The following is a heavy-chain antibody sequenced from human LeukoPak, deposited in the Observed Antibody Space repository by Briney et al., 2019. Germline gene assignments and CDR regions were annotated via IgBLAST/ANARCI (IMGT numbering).Heavy chain of an antibody. CDR2: IYYSGST. CDR3: ARVGPNWFDP. Sequence: PSETLSLTCTVSGVSISSYYWSWIRQPPGKGLEWIGYIYYSGSTNYNPSLKSRVTISVDTSKNQFSLKLSSVTAADTAVYYCARVGPNWFDPWGQGTLVTVSS. CDR1: GVSISSYY. D-gene: IGHD3-16*01. V-gene: IGHV4-59*01. J-gene: IGHJ5*02.